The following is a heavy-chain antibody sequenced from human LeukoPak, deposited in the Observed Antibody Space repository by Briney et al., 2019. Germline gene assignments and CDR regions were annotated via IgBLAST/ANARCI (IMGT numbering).Heavy chain of an antibody. D-gene: IGHD4-11*01. V-gene: IGHV1-46*01. Sequence: GAPVKVSCEASGYTFTSYYMHWVRQAPGQGLEWMGIINPSGGSTSYAQKFQGRVTMTRDTSTSTVYMELSSLRSEDTAVYYCARDRPVTAASLYYYGMDVWGQGTTVTVSS. CDR3: ARDRPVTAASLYYYGMDV. J-gene: IGHJ6*02. CDR2: INPSGGST. CDR1: GYTFTSYY.